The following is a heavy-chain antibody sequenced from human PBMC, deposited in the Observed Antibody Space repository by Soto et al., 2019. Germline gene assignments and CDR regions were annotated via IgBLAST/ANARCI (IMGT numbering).Heavy chain of an antibody. CDR1: GFTFNSYA. CDR3: AKDRNYYDSSGYDY. CDR2: IIGSGGST. V-gene: IGHV3-23*01. J-gene: IGHJ4*02. Sequence: PGGSLRLSCAASGFTFNSYAMSWVRQAPGKGLEWVSTIIGSGGSTYYADSVKGRFGVSRDNSKNTLYLQMNSLRAEDTAVYYCAKDRNYYDSSGYDYWGQGTLVTVSS. D-gene: IGHD3-22*01.